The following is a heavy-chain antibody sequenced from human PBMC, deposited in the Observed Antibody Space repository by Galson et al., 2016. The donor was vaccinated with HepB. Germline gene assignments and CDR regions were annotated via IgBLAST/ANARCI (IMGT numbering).Heavy chain of an antibody. CDR3: ARPLPNVGYGMDV. J-gene: IGHJ6*02. CDR2: IYGGGST. V-gene: IGHV3-53*04. D-gene: IGHD2-15*01. Sequence: SLRLSCAASGFPFSRYWMHWVRQAPGKGLEWVSVIYGGGSTTYADSVKGRFTISRHNSKNTLYLQMNSLRTEDTAVYYCARPLPNVGYGMDVWGQGTTVTVSS. CDR1: GFPFSRYW.